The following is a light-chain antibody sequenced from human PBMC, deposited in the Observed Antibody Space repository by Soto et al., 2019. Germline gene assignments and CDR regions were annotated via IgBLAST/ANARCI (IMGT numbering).Light chain of an antibody. J-gene: IGLJ2*01. V-gene: IGLV2-14*03. CDR2: DVS. CDR1: SSDVGGFNY. Sequence: QSALTQPASVSGSPGQSITISCTGTSSDVGGFNYVSWYQQHPGETPKLIIYDVSNRPSGVSNRFSGSKSGNTASLTISGLQAEDEADYYCNSYTISAALVFGGGTKVTVL. CDR3: NSYTISAALV.